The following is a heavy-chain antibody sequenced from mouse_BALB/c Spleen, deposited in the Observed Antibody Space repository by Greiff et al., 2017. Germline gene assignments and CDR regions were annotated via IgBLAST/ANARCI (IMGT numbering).Heavy chain of an antibody. CDR1: GYTFTSYW. D-gene: IGHD2-10*02. CDR2: IYPGNSDT. J-gene: IGHJ1*01. CDR3: TRWYGNYGGYFDV. V-gene: IGHV1-5*01. Sequence: VQLQQSGTVLARPGASVKMSCKASGYTFTSYWMHWVKQRPGQGLEWIGAIYPGNSDTSYNQKFKGKAKLTAVTSTSTAYMELSSLTNEDSAVYYCTRWYGNYGGYFDVWGAGTTVTVSS.